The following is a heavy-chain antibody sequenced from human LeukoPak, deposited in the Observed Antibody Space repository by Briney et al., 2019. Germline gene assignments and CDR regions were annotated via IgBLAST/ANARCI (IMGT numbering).Heavy chain of an antibody. J-gene: IGHJ3*02. D-gene: IGHD6-19*01. CDR2: ISYSGSA. CDR1: GGSLSSYY. V-gene: IGHV4-59*01. Sequence: PSETLSLTCTVSGGSLSSYYWSWIWQTPGKGLEWIGYISYSGSATYNPSLKSRVTIFVQTPKNQFSLTLSSVTDADTAVYYCARERSVAGSDAFDIWGQGTMVTVSS. CDR3: ARERSVAGSDAFDI.